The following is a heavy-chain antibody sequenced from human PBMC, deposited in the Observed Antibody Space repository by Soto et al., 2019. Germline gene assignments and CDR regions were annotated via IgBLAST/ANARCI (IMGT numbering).Heavy chain of an antibody. D-gene: IGHD3-22*01. J-gene: IGHJ4*02. CDR2: IIPIFGTA. CDR3: NQKGGSSGYCFPSMDY. V-gene: IGHV1-69*13. Sequence: GASVKVSCKASGGTFSSYAISWVRQAPGQGLEWMGGIIPIFGTANYAQKFQGRVTITADESTSTAYMELSSLRSEDTAVYYCNQKGGSSGYCFPSMDYWGQGTLVTVSS. CDR1: GGTFSSYA.